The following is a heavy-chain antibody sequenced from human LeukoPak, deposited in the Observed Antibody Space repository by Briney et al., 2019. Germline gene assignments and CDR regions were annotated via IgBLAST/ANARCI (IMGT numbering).Heavy chain of an antibody. Sequence: PSETLSLTCAVSGGSISSGGYSWSWIRQPPGKGLEWIGYIYYSGSTYYNPSLKSRVTISVDTSKNQFSLKLSSVTAADTAVYYCAREHKGYDGDGYYYGYWGQGTLVTVSS. V-gene: IGHV4-30-2*03. J-gene: IGHJ4*02. CDR2: IYYSGST. CDR1: GGSISSGGYS. CDR3: AREHKGYDGDGYYYGY. D-gene: IGHD2-21*02.